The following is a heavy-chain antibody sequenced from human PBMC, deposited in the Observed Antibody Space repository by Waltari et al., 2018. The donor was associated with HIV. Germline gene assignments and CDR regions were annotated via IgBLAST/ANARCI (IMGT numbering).Heavy chain of an antibody. V-gene: IGHV3-30*18. CDR2: IYFDGYKK. CDR3: AKDQEWLIQYYLDY. Sequence: QVQLVESGGGVVQPGRSLRLSCAASGFPFSNYGMNGVRQAPGKGLEWVAVIYFDGYKKYHADAVRGRFTISRDNSKNTLYLQMNSLRPEDTAMYYCAKDQEWLIQYYLDYWGQGTLVTVSS. CDR1: GFPFSNYG. J-gene: IGHJ4*02. D-gene: IGHD6-19*01.